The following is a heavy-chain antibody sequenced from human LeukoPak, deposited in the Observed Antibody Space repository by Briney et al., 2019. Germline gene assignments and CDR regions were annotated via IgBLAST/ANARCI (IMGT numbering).Heavy chain of an antibody. V-gene: IGHV3-33*01. Sequence: PGRSLRLSCAAPEFTFSSYGMHWVRQAPGKGLEWVAVIWYDGSNKYYADSVKGRFTISRDNSKNTLYLQMNSLRAEDTAVYYCARDWGSITIFGSGMDVWGQGTTVTVSS. J-gene: IGHJ6*02. CDR1: EFTFSSYG. D-gene: IGHD3-3*01. CDR3: ARDWGSITIFGSGMDV. CDR2: IWYDGSNK.